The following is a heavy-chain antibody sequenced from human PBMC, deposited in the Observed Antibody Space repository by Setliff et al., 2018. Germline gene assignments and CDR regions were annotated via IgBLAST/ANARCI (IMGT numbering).Heavy chain of an antibody. CDR3: AREGVDTRSSTDYRYYMDV. CDR2: TIPSFGST. J-gene: IGHJ6*03. CDR1: GATFRSYG. V-gene: IGHV1-69*05. D-gene: IGHD5-18*01. Sequence: SVKVSCKASGATFRSYGISWVRQAPGQGLEWMGGTIPSFGSTNYAQKFQDRVTIITDESTSTAYMELSSLRTEDTAVYYCAREGVDTRSSTDYRYYMDVWGKGTTVTSP.